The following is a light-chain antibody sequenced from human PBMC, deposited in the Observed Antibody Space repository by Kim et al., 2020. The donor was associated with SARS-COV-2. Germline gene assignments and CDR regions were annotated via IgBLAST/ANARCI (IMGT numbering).Light chain of an antibody. V-gene: IGLV3-27*01. CDR1: VLAKKY. CDR3: YSAADNNLV. J-gene: IGLJ3*02. Sequence: SVSPGQTARITCSGDVLAKKYARWFQQKPGQAPVVVIYKDRERPSGIPERFSGSSSGTTVTLTISGAQVEDEADYYCYSAADNNLVFGGGTQLTVL. CDR2: KDR.